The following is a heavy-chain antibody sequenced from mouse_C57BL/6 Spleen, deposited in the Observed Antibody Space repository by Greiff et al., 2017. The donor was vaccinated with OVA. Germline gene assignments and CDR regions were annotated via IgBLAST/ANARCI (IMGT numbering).Heavy chain of an antibody. V-gene: IGHV1-64*01. CDR3: AREHSNYGDY. CDR2: IHPNSGST. Sequence: QVQLKQPGAELVKPGASVKLSCKASGYTFTSYWMHWVKQRPGQGLEWIGMIHPNSGSTNYNEKFKSKATLTVDKSSSTAYMQLSSLTSEDSAVYYCAREHSNYGDYWRQGTTLTVSS. CDR1: GYTFTSYW. D-gene: IGHD2-5*01. J-gene: IGHJ2*01.